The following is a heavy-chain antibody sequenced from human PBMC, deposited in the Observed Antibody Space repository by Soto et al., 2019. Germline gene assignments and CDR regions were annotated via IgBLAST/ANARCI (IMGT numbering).Heavy chain of an antibody. D-gene: IGHD2-15*01. J-gene: IGHJ4*02. CDR2: INHSGTP. V-gene: IGHV4-34*01. Sequence: SETLSLTCAVYGGSFRGYYWSWIRQPPGNGLEWIGAINHSGTPNYNPSHKSRVTIAVDKYKNQFYLNLTAVTAADTAVYYCARDRRTPVAKFYFDNWGQGTLVSVSS. CDR1: GGSFRGYY. CDR3: ARDRRTPVAKFYFDN.